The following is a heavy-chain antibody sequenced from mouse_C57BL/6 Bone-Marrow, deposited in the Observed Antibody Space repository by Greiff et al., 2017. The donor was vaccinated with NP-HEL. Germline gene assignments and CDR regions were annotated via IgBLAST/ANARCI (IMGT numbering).Heavy chain of an antibody. CDR2: IDPSDSYT. CDR1: GYTFTSYW. J-gene: IGHJ3*01. Sequence: VQLQQSGAELVRPGTSVKLSCKASGYTFTSYWMHWVKQRPGQGLEWIGVIDPSDSYTNYNQKFKGKATLTVDTSSSTAYMQLSSLTSEDSAVYYCARSENDGAWFAYRGQGTLVTVSA. CDR3: ARSENDGAWFAY. D-gene: IGHD2-3*01. V-gene: IGHV1-59*01.